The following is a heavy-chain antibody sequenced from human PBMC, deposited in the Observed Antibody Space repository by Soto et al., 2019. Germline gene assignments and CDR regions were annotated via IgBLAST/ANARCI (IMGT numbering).Heavy chain of an antibody. CDR2: ISGSVSST. V-gene: IGHV3-23*01. Sequence: VGPLSDACRVGEVTCCRWALSWVRQNQGKGLEWVSAISGSVSSTYHADSVKGQFTISRDNSKNTLYLQMNSLRAEDTAVYYCLIGLEEVGVAATGVDYWGQGTLVTDS. J-gene: IGHJ4*02. D-gene: IGHD2-15*01. CDR1: EVTCCRWA. CDR3: LIGLEEVGVAATGVDY.